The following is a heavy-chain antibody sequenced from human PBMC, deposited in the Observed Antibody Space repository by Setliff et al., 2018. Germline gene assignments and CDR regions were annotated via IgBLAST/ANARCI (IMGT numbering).Heavy chain of an antibody. CDR1: GFTFGDYA. CDR3: IRLSSSAYYYMDT. CDR2: IRSKAYGGTT. D-gene: IGHD6-19*01. V-gene: IGHV3-49*04. J-gene: IGHJ6*03. Sequence: GGSLILSCSVSGFTFGDYAMTWVRQAPGKGLEWVGFIRSKAYGGTTEYAASVKGRFTISRDDSESIAYLQMNSLQTEDTAVYYCIRLSSSAYYYMDTWGKGTTVTVSS.